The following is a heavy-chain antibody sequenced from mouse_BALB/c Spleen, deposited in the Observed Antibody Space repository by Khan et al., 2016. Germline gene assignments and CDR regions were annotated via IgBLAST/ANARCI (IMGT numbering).Heavy chain of an antibody. Sequence: VQLQESGAELAKPGASVKMSCKAAGYTFTDYWMHWVKQSPGQGLEWIGYINPSTGYTEYNQKFKDKATLTADKSSSTAYMQLSSLTSEDSAVYYCASWSYYYGSSYGWFAYWGQGTLVTVSA. CDR1: GYTFTDYW. D-gene: IGHD1-1*01. V-gene: IGHV1-7*01. CDR2: INPSTGYT. CDR3: ASWSYYYGSSYGWFAY. J-gene: IGHJ3*01.